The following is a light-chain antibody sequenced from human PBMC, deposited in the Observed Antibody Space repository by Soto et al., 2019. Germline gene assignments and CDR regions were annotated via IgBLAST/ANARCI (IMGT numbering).Light chain of an antibody. CDR3: QQYNSYPLT. CDR1: QSISSW. V-gene: IGKV1-5*03. CDR2: KAS. Sequence: DIQMTQSPSTLSASVGDRVTITCRASQSISSWLAWYQQKPGKAPNLLIYKASRLESGVPSRFSGSGSGTEFTLTISSLQTDDFATYYWQQYNSYPLTFGGGTKVEIK. J-gene: IGKJ4*01.